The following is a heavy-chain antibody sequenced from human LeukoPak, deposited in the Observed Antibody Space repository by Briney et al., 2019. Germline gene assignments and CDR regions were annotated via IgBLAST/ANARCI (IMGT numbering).Heavy chain of an antibody. Sequence: PSQTLSLTCTVSGGSISSGSYYWSWIRQPAGKGLGWIGRIYTSGSTNYNPSLKSRVTISVDTSKNQFSLKLSSVTAADTAVYYCARGAAGDFDYWGQGTLVTVSS. J-gene: IGHJ4*02. CDR3: ARGAAGDFDY. D-gene: IGHD6-13*01. V-gene: IGHV4-61*02. CDR1: GGSISSGSYY. CDR2: IYTSGST.